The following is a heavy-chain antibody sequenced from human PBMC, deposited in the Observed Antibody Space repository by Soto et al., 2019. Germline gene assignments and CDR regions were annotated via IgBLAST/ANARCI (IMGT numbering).Heavy chain of an antibody. CDR2: IHHSGST. J-gene: IGHJ5*02. CDR3: ARAVPAAIINWFDP. V-gene: IGHV4-34*01. CDR1: GGSFSGYY. D-gene: IGHD2-2*02. Sequence: LSLTCAVYGGSFSGYYWSWIRQPPGKGLEWIGEIHHSGSTNYNPSLKSRVTISVDTSKNQCCLKLSSVTAADTAVYYCARAVPAAIINWFDPWGQGTLVTVSS.